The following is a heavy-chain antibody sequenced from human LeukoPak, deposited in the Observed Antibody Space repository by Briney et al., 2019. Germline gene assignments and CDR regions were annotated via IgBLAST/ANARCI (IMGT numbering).Heavy chain of an antibody. CDR2: IYYSGST. Sequence: PSETLSLTCTVSGGSISSYYWSWIRQPPGKGLEWIGYIYYSGSTYYNPSLKSRVTISVDTSKNQFSLKLSSVTAADTAVYYCARDIDDAGSFDIWGQGTMVTVSS. V-gene: IGHV4-59*12. D-gene: IGHD1-1*01. CDR1: GGSISSYY. J-gene: IGHJ3*02. CDR3: ARDIDDAGSFDI.